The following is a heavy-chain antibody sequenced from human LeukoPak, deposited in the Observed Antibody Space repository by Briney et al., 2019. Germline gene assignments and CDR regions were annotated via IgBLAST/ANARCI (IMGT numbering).Heavy chain of an antibody. D-gene: IGHD3-22*01. Sequence: GGSLRLSCAASGFSFSSYGMHWVRQAPGKGLEWVAVISYDGNDKYYADSVKGRFTISRDNSKNTLYLQMNSLRAEDTAVYYCAQAPNTYDSSGYWSLAPLRYWGQGTLVTVSS. CDR1: GFSFSSYG. J-gene: IGHJ4*02. V-gene: IGHV3-30*18. CDR2: ISYDGNDK. CDR3: AQAPNTYDSSGYWSLAPLRY.